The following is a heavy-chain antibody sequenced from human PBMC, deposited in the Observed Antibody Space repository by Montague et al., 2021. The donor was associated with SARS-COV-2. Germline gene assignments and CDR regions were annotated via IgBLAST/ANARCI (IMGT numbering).Heavy chain of an antibody. D-gene: IGHD5-12*01. V-gene: IGHV5-10-1*01. CDR3: ARRGRPYSGYTTGYFDY. CDR2: IDPSDSYT. CDR1: GYIFISHW. Sequence: QSGAEVKKPGESLRISCKVSGYIFISHWITWVRQMPGKGLEWMGRIDPSDSYTNYSPSFQGHVSISVDKSISTAYLQRSSLKASDTAMYYCARRGRPYSGYTTGYFDYWGQGTLVTVSS. J-gene: IGHJ4*02.